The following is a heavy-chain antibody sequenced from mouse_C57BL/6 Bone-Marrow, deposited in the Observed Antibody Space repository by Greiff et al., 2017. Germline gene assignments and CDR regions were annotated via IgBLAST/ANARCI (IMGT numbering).Heavy chain of an antibody. CDR2: IYPRAGST. Sequence: QVQLQQSGPELVKPGASVKLSCKASGYTFTSYDLNWVKQRPGQGLEWIGWIYPRAGSTTYNEKFKGKATLTVDTSSSTAYMELHSLTSEDSAVYFCARRAVVPYYYAMDYWGQGTSVTVAS. V-gene: IGHV1-85*01. CDR1: GYTFTSYD. J-gene: IGHJ4*01. D-gene: IGHD1-1*01. CDR3: ARRAVVPYYYAMDY.